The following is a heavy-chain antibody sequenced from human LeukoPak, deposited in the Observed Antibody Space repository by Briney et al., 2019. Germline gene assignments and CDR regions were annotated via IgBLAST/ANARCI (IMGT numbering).Heavy chain of an antibody. V-gene: IGHV3-9*01. CDR3: AKDTHARYSYGYFQH. Sequence: GGSLRLSCAASGFTFDDYAMHWVRQAPGKGLEWVSGISWNSGSIGYADSVKGRFTISRDNAKNSLYLQMNSLRAEDTASYYCAKDTHARYSYGYFQHWGQGTLVTVSS. D-gene: IGHD5-18*01. CDR2: ISWNSGSI. J-gene: IGHJ1*01. CDR1: GFTFDDYA.